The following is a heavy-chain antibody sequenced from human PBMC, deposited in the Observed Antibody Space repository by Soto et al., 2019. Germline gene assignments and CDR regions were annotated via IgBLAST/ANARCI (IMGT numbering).Heavy chain of an antibody. J-gene: IGHJ4*02. D-gene: IGHD3-9*01. CDR1: VFTASSTY. CDR2: IYSGGST. CDR3: ANLFDDY. Sequence: GGSLRHSCAVSVFTASSTYMSWVRQAPGKGLEWVSVIYSGGSTSYADSVRGRFTISRGKSKNTLYLQMNSLRPEDTAVYYCANLFDDYWGQGTLVTVSS. V-gene: IGHV3-53*01.